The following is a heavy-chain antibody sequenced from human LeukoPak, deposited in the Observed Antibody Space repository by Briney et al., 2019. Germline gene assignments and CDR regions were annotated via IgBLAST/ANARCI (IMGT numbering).Heavy chain of an antibody. CDR1: GFTFDDYA. Sequence: PGGSLRLSCAASGFTFDDYAMHWVRQAPGKGLEWVSGISWNSGSIGYADSVKGRFTISRDNAKNSLYLQMNSLRAEDTALYYCAKDLLVSIAYGMDVWGQGTTVTVSS. V-gene: IGHV3-9*01. J-gene: IGHJ6*02. CDR3: AKDLLVSIAYGMDV. D-gene: IGHD2-21*01. CDR2: ISWNSGSI.